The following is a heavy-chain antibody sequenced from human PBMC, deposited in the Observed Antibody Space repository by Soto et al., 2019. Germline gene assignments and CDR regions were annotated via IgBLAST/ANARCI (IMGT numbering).Heavy chain of an antibody. CDR1: GYTFINYY. D-gene: IGHD5-12*01. Sequence: ASVKVSCKASGYTFINYYIHWLLQAPGQGLEWMGLINPSGGATSYAQKFQGRVSMTRDTSTSTVYMDLSGLRSEDTAVYYCTRGGSGYSNWFDPWGQGTQVTVSS. V-gene: IGHV1-46*03. CDR2: INPSGGAT. J-gene: IGHJ5*02. CDR3: TRGGSGYSNWFDP.